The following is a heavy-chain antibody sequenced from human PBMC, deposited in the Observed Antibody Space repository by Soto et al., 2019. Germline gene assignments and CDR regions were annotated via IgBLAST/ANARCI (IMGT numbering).Heavy chain of an antibody. CDR1: GYTFTSYG. D-gene: IGHD3-22*01. CDR3: ARGGGGGCYSFDY. J-gene: IGHJ4*02. V-gene: IGHV1-18*03. CDR2: IIAYNGNT. Sequence: QVQLVQSGAEVKKTGASVKVSCKASGYTFTSYGISWVRQAPGQGLEWFGWIIAYNGNTNYAQKLNGRVTMTTDTSTSTAYRELRSVRSDAMAVYYCARGGGGGCYSFDYWGQGPLVTASS.